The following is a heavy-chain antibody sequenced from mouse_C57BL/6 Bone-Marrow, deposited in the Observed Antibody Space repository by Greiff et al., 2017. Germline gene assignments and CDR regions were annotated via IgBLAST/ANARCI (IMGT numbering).Heavy chain of an antibody. CDR1: GFTFSDYY. Sequence: EVQWVESEGGLVQPGSSMKLSCTASGFTFSDYYMAWVRQVPEKGLEWVANINYDGSSTYYLDSLKSRFMISRDNAKNILYLQMSSLKSEDTATYYCARDHRMYCYGSSDWYFDDGGTGTTVTVSS. V-gene: IGHV5-16*01. D-gene: IGHD1-1*01. J-gene: IGHJ1*03. CDR2: INYDGSST. CDR3: ARDHRMYCYGSSDWYFDD.